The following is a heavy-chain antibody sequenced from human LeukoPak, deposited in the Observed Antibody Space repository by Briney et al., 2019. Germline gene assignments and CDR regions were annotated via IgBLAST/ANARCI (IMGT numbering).Heavy chain of an antibody. J-gene: IGHJ4*02. V-gene: IGHV1-24*01. CDR3: ATGTQSGSYFLAH. CDR1: GYTLTELS. CDR2: FDPEDGET. Sequence: ASVKVSCKVSGYTLTELSMHWVRQAPGKGLEWMGGFDPEDGETIYAQKFQGRVTMTEDTSTDTAYMELSSLRSEDTAVCYCATGTQSGSYFLAHWGQGTLVTVSS. D-gene: IGHD1-26*01.